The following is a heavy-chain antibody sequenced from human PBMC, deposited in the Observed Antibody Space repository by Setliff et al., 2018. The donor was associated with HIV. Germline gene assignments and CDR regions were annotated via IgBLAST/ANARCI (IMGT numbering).Heavy chain of an antibody. D-gene: IGHD6-13*01. V-gene: IGHV3-74*01. J-gene: IGHJ4*02. CDR2: INSDGSST. CDR3: AKDRIEAAMVDY. CDR1: GFTFSGYW. Sequence: PGGSLRLSCAASGFTFSGYWMHWVRQAPGKGLVWVSRINSDGSSTTYADSVKGRFTISRDNAKNTVYVQMNSLRAEDTGVYYCAKDRIEAAMVDYWGQGTLVTVSS.